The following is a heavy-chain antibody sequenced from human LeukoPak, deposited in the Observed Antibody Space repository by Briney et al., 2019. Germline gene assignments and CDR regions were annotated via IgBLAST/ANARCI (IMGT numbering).Heavy chain of an antibody. V-gene: IGHV3-23*01. J-gene: IGHJ6*03. CDR2: ISGSGGST. CDR1: GFTLSIYA. D-gene: IGHD4-11*01. Sequence: GGSLRLSCAASGFTLSIYAMSWVRQAPGKGLEWVSVISGSGGSTYYADSVKGRFTISRDDSTNTLYLQMNSLKAEDTAVYYCAKHGSVTTAFYYYMDVWGKGTTVTVSS. CDR3: AKHGSVTTAFYYYMDV.